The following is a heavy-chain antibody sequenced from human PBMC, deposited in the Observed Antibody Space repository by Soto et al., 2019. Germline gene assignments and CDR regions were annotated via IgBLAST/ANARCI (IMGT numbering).Heavy chain of an antibody. CDR2: IIPIFGTA. V-gene: IGHV1-69*13. J-gene: IGHJ6*02. Sequence: SVKVSCKASGGTFSSYAISWVRQAPGQGLEWMGGIIPIFGTANYAQKFQGRVTITADESTSTAYMELSSLRSEDTAVYYCARSEWYGRYYYYGMDVWGQGTTVTVSS. CDR1: GGTFSSYA. CDR3: ARSEWYGRYYYYGMDV. D-gene: IGHD3-10*01.